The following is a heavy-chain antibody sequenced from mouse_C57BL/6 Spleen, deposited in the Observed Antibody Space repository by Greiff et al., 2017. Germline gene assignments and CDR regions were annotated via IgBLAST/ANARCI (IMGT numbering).Heavy chain of an antibody. CDR2: ISDGGSYT. Sequence: EVKLVESGGGLVKPGGSLKLSCAASGFTFSSYAMSWVRQTPEKRLEWVATISDGGSYTYYPDHVKGRFTISRDNAKNNLYLQMSHLKSEDTAMYYGERDRDYYGSSGGDYFDDWGQGTTLTVSS. CDR3: ERDRDYYGSSGGDYFDD. D-gene: IGHD1-1*01. V-gene: IGHV5-4*01. J-gene: IGHJ2*01. CDR1: GFTFSSYA.